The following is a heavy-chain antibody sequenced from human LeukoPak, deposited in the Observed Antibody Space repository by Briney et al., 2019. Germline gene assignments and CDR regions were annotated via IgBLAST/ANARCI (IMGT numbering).Heavy chain of an antibody. D-gene: IGHD3-16*02. V-gene: IGHV3-66*01. CDR1: GFTVSSSY. CDR3: ARDQLSVGWTFDP. Sequence: PGGSLRLSCAASGFTVSSSYMSWVRQAPGKGLEWVSVIYRGDNTRYADSVKGRFTISRDNSKNTLYLQMNSLRVEDTAVYYCARDQLSVGWTFDPWGQGTLVIVSS. CDR2: IYRGDNT. J-gene: IGHJ5*02.